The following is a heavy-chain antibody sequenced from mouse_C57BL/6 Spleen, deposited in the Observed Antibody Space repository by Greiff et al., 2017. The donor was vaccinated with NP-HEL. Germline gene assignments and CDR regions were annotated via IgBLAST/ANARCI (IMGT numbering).Heavy chain of an antibody. J-gene: IGHJ3*01. D-gene: IGHD2-4*01. CDR1: GYAFSSYW. V-gene: IGHV1-80*01. Sequence: QVQLQQSGAELVKPGASVKISCKASGYAFSSYWMNWVKQRPGKGLEWIGQIYPGDGDTNYNGKFKGKATLTADKSSSTAYMQLSSLTSEDSAVYFCARLGDYDGEGWFAYWGQGTLVTVSA. CDR2: IYPGDGDT. CDR3: ARLGDYDGEGWFAY.